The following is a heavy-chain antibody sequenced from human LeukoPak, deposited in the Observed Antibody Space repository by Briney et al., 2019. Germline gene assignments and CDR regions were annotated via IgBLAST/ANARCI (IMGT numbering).Heavy chain of an antibody. J-gene: IGHJ3*02. CDR1: GLTFSRYA. V-gene: IGHV3-20*04. CDR3: AREALSAFDI. CDR2: ISWNSGSI. Sequence: GGSLRLSCPTSGLTFSRYAMSWVRQAPGKGLEWVSGISWNSGSIGYADSVKGRFTISRDNAKNSLYLQMNSLRAEDTALYYCAREALSAFDIWGQGTMVTVSS.